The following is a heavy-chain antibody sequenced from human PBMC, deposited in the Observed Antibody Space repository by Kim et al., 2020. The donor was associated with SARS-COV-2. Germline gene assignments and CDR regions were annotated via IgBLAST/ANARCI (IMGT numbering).Heavy chain of an antibody. V-gene: IGHV4-4*02. D-gene: IGHD6-13*01. CDR2: IYHSGST. CDR1: GGSISSSNW. Sequence: SETLSLTCAVSGGSISSSNWWSWVRQPPGTGLEWIGEIYHSGSTNYNPSLKSRVTISVDKSKNQFSLKLSSVTAADTAVYYCARVGQLARGYYYGMDVWGQGTTVTVSS. J-gene: IGHJ6*02. CDR3: ARVGQLARGYYYGMDV.